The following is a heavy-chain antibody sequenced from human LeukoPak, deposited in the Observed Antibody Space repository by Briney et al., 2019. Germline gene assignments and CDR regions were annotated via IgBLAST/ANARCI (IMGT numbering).Heavy chain of an antibody. CDR3: ARGATRRQWQLVQRYYFDY. Sequence: PSQTLSLTCTVSGGSISSGDYYWSWIRQPPGKGLEWIGYIYYSGSTYYNPSLKSRVTISVDTSKNQFSLKLSSVTAADTAVYYCARGATRRQWQLVQRYYFDYWGQGTLVTVSS. D-gene: IGHD6-6*01. J-gene: IGHJ4*02. V-gene: IGHV4-30-4*01. CDR1: GGSISSGDYY. CDR2: IYYSGST.